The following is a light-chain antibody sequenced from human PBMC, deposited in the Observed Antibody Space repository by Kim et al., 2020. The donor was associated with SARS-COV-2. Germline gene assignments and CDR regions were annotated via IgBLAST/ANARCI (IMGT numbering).Light chain of an antibody. Sequence: EIVMTQSPVTLSVSPGERATLSCRASQSVSSNLAWYQQKPGQAPRLLFYGASTRATGIPARFSGSGSGTEFTLTISSLQSEDFAVYYCQQYNNWPPWTFGQGTKVDIK. J-gene: IGKJ1*01. V-gene: IGKV3-15*01. CDR3: QQYNNWPPWT. CDR2: GAS. CDR1: QSVSSN.